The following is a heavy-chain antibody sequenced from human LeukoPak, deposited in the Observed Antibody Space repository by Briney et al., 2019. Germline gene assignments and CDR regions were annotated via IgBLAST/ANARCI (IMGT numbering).Heavy chain of an antibody. D-gene: IGHD2-2*01. CDR3: AKDLGSKGPSRFQH. CDR2: IRYDGSNK. Sequence: PGGSLRFSGAASGFTFGHYARQWVRQAPGKGLEGGAFIRYDGSNKYYEDSGKGRFTIYRDNTKNTLYLQMHSLSAEDTAVYYCAKDLGSKGPSRFQHWGQGTLVTVSS. V-gene: IGHV3-30*02. CDR1: GFTFGHYA. J-gene: IGHJ1*01.